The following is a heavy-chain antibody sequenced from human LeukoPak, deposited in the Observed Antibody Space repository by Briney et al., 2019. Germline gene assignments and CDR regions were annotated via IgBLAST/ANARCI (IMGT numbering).Heavy chain of an antibody. J-gene: IGHJ4*02. CDR1: GFAFSSYW. V-gene: IGHV3-7*01. CDR2: IKHDGSEK. D-gene: IGHD3-3*01. Sequence: GGSLRLSCSASGFAFSSYWRSWVRQTPRKRQEWVANIKHDGSEKYYVDSVKGRFTISRDNAKNALYLQMNSLRGEDTAVYYCARSPTYYDFWSGYKFIDYWGQGTLVTVSS. CDR3: ARSPTYYDFWSGYKFIDY.